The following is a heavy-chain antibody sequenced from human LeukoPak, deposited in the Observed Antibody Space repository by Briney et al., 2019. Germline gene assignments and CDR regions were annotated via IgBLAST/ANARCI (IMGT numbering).Heavy chain of an antibody. CDR1: GASINSDTYY. J-gene: IGHJ4*02. CDR2: HSHSGGA. CDR3: ARYQTGTMFAV. V-gene: IGHV4-39*07. Sequence: SETLSLTCTVSGASINSDTYYWGWIRQPPGKGLEWIGTHSHSGGAYYNPSLRSRITMSLDTSENQLSLKLYSVTAADMALYYCARYQTGTMFAVWGQGTLVTISS. D-gene: IGHD1/OR15-1a*01.